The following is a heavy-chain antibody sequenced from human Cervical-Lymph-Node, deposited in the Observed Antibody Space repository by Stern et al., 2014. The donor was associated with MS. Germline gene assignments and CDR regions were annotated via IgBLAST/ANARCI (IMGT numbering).Heavy chain of an antibody. D-gene: IGHD3-3*01. CDR2: ISYEGGTK. Sequence: VQLVESGGGVVQPGRSLRVSCEASGFTFNDFAMSWIRQAPGKGLEWVAAISYEGGTKYYADSAMGRFTISRDNSKNMLFLQMDSLRVEDTAVYYCARDDYFAFWGGWRGHWYFDLWGRGTLVSVSS. CDR3: ARDDYFAFWGGWRGHWYFDL. V-gene: IGHV3-30*01. CDR1: GFTFNDFA. J-gene: IGHJ2*01.